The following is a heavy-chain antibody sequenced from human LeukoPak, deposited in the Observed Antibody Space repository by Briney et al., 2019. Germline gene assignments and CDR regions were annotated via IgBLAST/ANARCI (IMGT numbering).Heavy chain of an antibody. D-gene: IGHD1-26*01. Sequence: SETLSLTCTVSGGSISSYYWSWIRQPAGKGLEWIGRIYTSGSANYNPSLKSRVTMSVDTSKNQFSLKLSSMTAADTAVYYCARALWEPESDYYYYYMDVWGKGTTVTVSS. CDR2: IYTSGSA. CDR1: GGSISSYY. J-gene: IGHJ6*03. V-gene: IGHV4-4*07. CDR3: ARALWEPESDYYYYYMDV.